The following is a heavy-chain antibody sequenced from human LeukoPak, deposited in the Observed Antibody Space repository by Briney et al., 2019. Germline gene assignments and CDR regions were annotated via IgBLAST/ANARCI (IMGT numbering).Heavy chain of an antibody. J-gene: IGHJ5*02. CDR2: INPNSGGT. Sequence: ASVKVSCKASGCTFTGYYMHWVRQAPGQGLEWMGWINPNSGGTNYAQKFQGRVTMTRDTSISTAYMELSRLRSDDTAVYYCARSGVDGSGNYYLNEYLSWGQGTLVTVSS. V-gene: IGHV1-2*02. CDR3: ARSGVDGSGNYYLNEYLS. CDR1: GCTFTGYY. D-gene: IGHD3-10*01.